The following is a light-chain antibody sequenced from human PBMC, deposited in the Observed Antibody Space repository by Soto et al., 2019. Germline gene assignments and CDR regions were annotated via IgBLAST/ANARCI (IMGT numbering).Light chain of an antibody. Sequence: SYELTQPPSVSVSPGQTASITCSGDKLGDKYACWYQQKPGQSPVLVIYQDSKRPSGIPERFSGSNSGNTATLTISGTQAMDEADYYCQAWGSSPVVFGGGTKGTVL. J-gene: IGLJ2*01. CDR1: KLGDKY. CDR2: QDS. V-gene: IGLV3-1*01. CDR3: QAWGSSPVV.